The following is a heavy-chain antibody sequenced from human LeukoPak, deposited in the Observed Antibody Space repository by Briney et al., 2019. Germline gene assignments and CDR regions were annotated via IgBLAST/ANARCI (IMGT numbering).Heavy chain of an antibody. V-gene: IGHV3-30-3*01. CDR2: ISYDGSNK. D-gene: IGHD6-19*01. CDR1: GFTFSSYA. CDR3: ARTGIAVAGIDY. J-gene: IGHJ4*02. Sequence: GGSLRLSCAASGFTFSSYAMHWVRQAPGKGLEWVAVISYDGSNKYYADSVKGRFTIPRDNSKNTLYLQMNSLRAEDTAVYYCARTGIAVAGIDYWGQGTLVTVSS.